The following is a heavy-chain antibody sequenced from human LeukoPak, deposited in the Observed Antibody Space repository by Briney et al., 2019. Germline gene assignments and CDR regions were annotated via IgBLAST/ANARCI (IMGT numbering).Heavy chain of an antibody. J-gene: IGHJ4*02. V-gene: IGHV3-23*01. Sequence: PGGSLRLSCAASGFTFSSYAMSWVRQAPGKGLEWVSVISSNGGSTSYTDSVKGRFTISRDSSKNMLYLQMNNLRAEDTALYYCAKDGRYCSGTSCYTSHWGQGTLVTVSS. D-gene: IGHD2-2*02. CDR2: ISSNGGST. CDR3: AKDGRYCSGTSCYTSH. CDR1: GFTFSSYA.